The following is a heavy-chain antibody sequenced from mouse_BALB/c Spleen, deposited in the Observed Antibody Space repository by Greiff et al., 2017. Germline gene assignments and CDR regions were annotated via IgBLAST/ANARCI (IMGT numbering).Heavy chain of an antibody. Sequence: QVQLQQPGAELVRPGASVKLSCTASGYTFTSYWMNWVKQSPEQGLEWIGRIDPYDIETHYNQKFKDKSILTVDKSSSTAYMQLSSLTSEDSAVYYCARSGANWDGGDYWGQGTTVTVAS. D-gene: IGHD4-1*01. CDR1: GYTFTSYW. CDR3: ARSGANWDGGDY. J-gene: IGHJ2*01. V-gene: IGHV1-52*01. CDR2: IDPYDIET.